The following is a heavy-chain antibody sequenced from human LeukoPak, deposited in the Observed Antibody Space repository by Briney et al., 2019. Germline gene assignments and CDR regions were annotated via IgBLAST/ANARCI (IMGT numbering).Heavy chain of an antibody. Sequence: GGSLRLSCAASGFTFSDYYMSWIRQAPGKGLEWVANIRQDGIKKYYVDSVEGRFTISRENAKNSLFLQMSSLRADDTAVYYCGRELDGSVDYWGQGTLVTVSS. J-gene: IGHJ4*02. CDR1: GFTFSDYY. CDR2: IRQDGIKK. D-gene: IGHD3-10*01. V-gene: IGHV3-7*01. CDR3: GRELDGSVDY.